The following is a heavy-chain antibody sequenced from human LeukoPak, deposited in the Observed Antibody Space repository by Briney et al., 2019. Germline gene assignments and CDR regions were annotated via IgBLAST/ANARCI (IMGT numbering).Heavy chain of an antibody. J-gene: IGHJ4*02. CDR1: GYTFTGYY. CDR3: ARDWVVVRGGGFDY. V-gene: IGHV1-18*04. CDR2: ISAYNGNT. D-gene: IGHD3-10*01. Sequence: ASVKVSCKASGYTFTGYYMHWVRQAPGQGVEWMGWISAYNGNTNYAQKLQGRVTMTTDTSTSTAYMELRSLRSDDTAVYYCARDWVVVRGGGFDYWGQGTLVTVSS.